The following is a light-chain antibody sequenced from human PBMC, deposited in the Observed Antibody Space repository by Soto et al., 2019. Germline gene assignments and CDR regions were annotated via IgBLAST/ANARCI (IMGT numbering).Light chain of an antibody. Sequence: EIVLTQSPATLSLSPGARVTLSCRASQSVSSYLAWYQQKPGQAPRLLIYDASNRATGIPARFSGSGSGTDFTLTISSLEPEDFAVYYCQQRSNWPPLTFGGGTKVEIK. J-gene: IGKJ4*01. CDR3: QQRSNWPPLT. CDR2: DAS. V-gene: IGKV3-11*01. CDR1: QSVSSY.